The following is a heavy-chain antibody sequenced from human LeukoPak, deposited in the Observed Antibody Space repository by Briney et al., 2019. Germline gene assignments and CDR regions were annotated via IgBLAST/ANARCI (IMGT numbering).Heavy chain of an antibody. V-gene: IGHV3-66*01. CDR2: IYSGGST. CDR3: ARFLPRYYYGMDV. Sequence: GGSLRLSCAASGFTVSSNYMSWVRQAPGKGLEWVSVIYSGGSTYYADSVKGRFTISRDNSKNTVYLQMNSLRAEDTAVYYCARFLPRYYYGMDVWGQGTTVTVSS. J-gene: IGHJ6*02. CDR1: GFTVSSNY. D-gene: IGHD2/OR15-2a*01.